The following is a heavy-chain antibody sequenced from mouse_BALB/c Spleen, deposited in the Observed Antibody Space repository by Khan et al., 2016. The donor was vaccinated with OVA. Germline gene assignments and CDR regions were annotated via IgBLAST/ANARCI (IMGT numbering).Heavy chain of an antibody. CDR3: ARMARTIN. CDR1: GFTLTSYG. J-gene: IGHJ2*01. V-gene: IGHV5-6-3*01. Sequence: EVELVESGGGLVQPGGSLKLSCAASGFTLTSYGMPWVRQTPEKRLEWVATINRIGGSTYYPDSVKGRFTISRDNAKNTLYLQMSSLKSEDTAMYYCARMARTINWGQGTTLTVSS. CDR2: INRIGGST.